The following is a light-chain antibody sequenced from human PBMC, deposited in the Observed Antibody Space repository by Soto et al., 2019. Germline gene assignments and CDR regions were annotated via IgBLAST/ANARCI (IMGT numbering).Light chain of an antibody. Sequence: QSALAQPASVSGSPRQSITISCTGTNSDVGSYNLVSWFQQHPGKAPKLVIYEVTKRPSGVSDRFSGSKSGNTASLTISGLQDEEEADYYCFSYEGDSVYVFGTGTKVTV. CDR2: EVT. J-gene: IGLJ1*01. CDR3: FSYEGDSVYV. CDR1: NSDVGSYNL. V-gene: IGLV2-23*02.